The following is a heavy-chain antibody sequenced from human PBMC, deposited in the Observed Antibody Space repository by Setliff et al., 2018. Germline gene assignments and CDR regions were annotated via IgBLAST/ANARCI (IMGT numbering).Heavy chain of an antibody. CDR2: INHRGST. V-gene: IGHV4-34*01. J-gene: IGHJ4*02. Sequence: SETLSLTCAAYGGTFSDYYWTWIRQPPGRGLEWIGEINHRGSTYYNPSLKSRVTISVDTSKNQFSLKLSSVTAADAAVYFCARESATIGEFPLYFDKWGQGIPVTVS. D-gene: IGHD3-10*01. CDR3: ARESATIGEFPLYFDK. CDR1: GGTFSDYY.